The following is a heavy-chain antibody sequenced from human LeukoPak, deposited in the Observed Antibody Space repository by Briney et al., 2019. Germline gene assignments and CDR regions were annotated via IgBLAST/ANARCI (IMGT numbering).Heavy chain of an antibody. V-gene: IGHV4-34*01. D-gene: IGHD2-2*01. J-gene: IGHJ6*03. CDR3: ARLGGYCSSTSCFYYMDV. CDR1: GFTFSSHR. CDR2: INHSGST. Sequence: GSLRLSCAASGFTFSSHRMSWVRQAPGKGLEWIGEINHSGSTNYNPSLKSRVTISVDTSKNQFSLKLSSVTAADTAVYYCARLGGYCSSTSCFYYMDVWGKGTTVTISS.